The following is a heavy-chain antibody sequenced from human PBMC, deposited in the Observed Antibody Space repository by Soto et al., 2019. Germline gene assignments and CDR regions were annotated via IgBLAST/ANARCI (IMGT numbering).Heavy chain of an antibody. D-gene: IGHD6-19*01. V-gene: IGHV3-23*01. CDR3: AKDPSNLRIAVAGRDY. CDR2: ISGSGGST. CDR1: GFTFSSYA. J-gene: IGHJ4*02. Sequence: GGSLRLSCAASGFTFSSYAMSWVRQAPGKGLEWVSAISGSGGSTYYADSVKGRFTVSRDNSKNTLYLQMNSLRAEDTAVYYCAKDPSNLRIAVAGRDYWGQGTLVTVSS.